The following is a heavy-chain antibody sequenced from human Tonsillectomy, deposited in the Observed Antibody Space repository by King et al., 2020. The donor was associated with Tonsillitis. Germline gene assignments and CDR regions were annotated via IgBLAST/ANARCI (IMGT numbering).Heavy chain of an antibody. V-gene: IGHV1-2*02. J-gene: IGHJ3*02. CDR1: GYTFTGYY. Sequence: QLVQSGAEVKKPGASVKVSCKASGYTFTGYYMHWVRQAPGQGLEWMGWINPNSGGTNYAQKFQGRVTMTRDTSISTAYMELSRLRSDDTAVYYCAQRGIVVAGGDVFDIWGQGTMVTVSS. CDR2: INPNSGGT. D-gene: IGHD6-19*01. CDR3: AQRGIVVAGGDVFDI.